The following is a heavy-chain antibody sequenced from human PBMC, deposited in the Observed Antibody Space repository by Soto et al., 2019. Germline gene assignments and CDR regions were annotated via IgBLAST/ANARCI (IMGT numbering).Heavy chain of an antibody. D-gene: IGHD6-19*01. V-gene: IGHV4-59*01. CDR1: GGSISSYY. CDR3: ARAQKAVAGKPERYYYYYMDG. Sequence: SETLSLTCTVSGGSISSYYWSWIRQPPGKGLEWIGYIYYSGSTNYNPSLKSRVTISVDTSKNQFSLKLSSVTAADTAVYYCARAQKAVAGKPERYYYYYMDGWGKGTTVTVSS. J-gene: IGHJ6*03. CDR2: IYYSGST.